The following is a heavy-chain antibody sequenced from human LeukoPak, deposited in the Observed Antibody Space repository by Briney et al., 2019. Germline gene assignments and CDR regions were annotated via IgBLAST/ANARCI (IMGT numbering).Heavy chain of an antibody. CDR1: GFTFSSYA. CDR2: ISYGGSNK. Sequence: GGSLRLSCAASGFTFSSYAMHWVRQAPGKGLEWVAVISYGGSNKYYADSVKGRFTISRDNSKNTLYLQMNSLRAEDTAVYYCARAHYDSSGYFANHFDYWGQGTLVTVSS. CDR3: ARAHYDSSGYFANHFDY. D-gene: IGHD3-22*01. J-gene: IGHJ4*02. V-gene: IGHV3-30-3*01.